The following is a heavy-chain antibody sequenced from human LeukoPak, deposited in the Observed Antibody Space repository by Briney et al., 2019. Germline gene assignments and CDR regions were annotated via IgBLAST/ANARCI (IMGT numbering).Heavy chain of an antibody. J-gene: IGHJ5*02. CDR3: ARGSPLGQNWFDP. CDR2: INHSGST. Sequence: SETLSLTCAVYGGSFSGYYWSWIRQPPGKGLEWIGEINHSGSTNYNPSLKSRVTISVDTSKNQFSLKLSSVTAADTAVYYCARGSPLGQNWFDPWGQGTLVTVSS. V-gene: IGHV4-34*01. CDR1: GGSFSGYY.